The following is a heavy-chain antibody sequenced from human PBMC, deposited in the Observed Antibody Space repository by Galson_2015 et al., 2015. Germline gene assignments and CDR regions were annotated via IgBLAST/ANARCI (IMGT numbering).Heavy chain of an antibody. CDR2: IYHSGST. CDR1: GGSISSSNW. D-gene: IGHD5-18*01. Sequence: SEPLSLTCAVSGGSISSSNWWRWVRQPPGKGLEWIGEIYHSGSTNYNPSLKSRVTISVDKSKNQFSLKLSSVTAADAAVYYCARIEVRGYSYVDYWGQGTLVTASS. CDR3: ARIEVRGYSYVDY. V-gene: IGHV4-4*02. J-gene: IGHJ4*02.